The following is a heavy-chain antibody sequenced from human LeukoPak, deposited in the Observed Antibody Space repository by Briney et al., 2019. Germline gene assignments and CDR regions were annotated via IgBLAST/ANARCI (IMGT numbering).Heavy chain of an antibody. CDR2: IYYTGST. J-gene: IGHJ4*02. CDR3: ARSVEMATFDY. Sequence: PSETLSLTXPVSGGSVSSSRYYWGWIGQPPGKGLEWIGSIYYTGSTYYKPSLKSRVTISVDASKNQISLKLSSVTAADTAVYYCARSVEMATFDYWGQGTLVTVSS. D-gene: IGHD5-24*01. CDR1: GGSVSSSRYY. V-gene: IGHV4-39*01.